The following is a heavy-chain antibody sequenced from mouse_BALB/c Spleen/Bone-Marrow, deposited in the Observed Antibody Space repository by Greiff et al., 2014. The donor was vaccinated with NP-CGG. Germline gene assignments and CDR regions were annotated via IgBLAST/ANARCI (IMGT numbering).Heavy chain of an antibody. Sequence: LKESGSELVRPGASVKLSCKASGYTFTSYRMHWVKQRHGQGLEWIGNIYPGSGSTNYDEKFKSKGTLTVDTSSSTAYMHLSSLTSEDSAVYYCTRGYYPYYYAMDYWGQGTSVTASS. D-gene: IGHD2-3*01. CDR2: IYPGSGST. CDR1: GYTFTSYR. CDR3: TRGYYPYYYAMDY. J-gene: IGHJ4*01. V-gene: IGHV1S22*01.